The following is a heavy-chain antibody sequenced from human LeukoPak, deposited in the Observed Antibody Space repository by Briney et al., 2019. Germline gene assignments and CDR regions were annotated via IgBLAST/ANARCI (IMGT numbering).Heavy chain of an antibody. D-gene: IGHD2-15*01. CDR1: GGSFSGEY. J-gene: IGHJ6*03. CDR3: ARASYCSGGSCSYYYYYYMDV. V-gene: IGHV4-34*01. CDR2: INHSGST. Sequence: SVALDVNSADYGGSFSGEYWGWICQPPGNGLEWIGEINHSGSTNYNPSLKSRVTISVDTSKNQFSLKLSSVTAADTAVYYCARASYCSGGSCSYYYYYYMDVWGKGTTVTVSS.